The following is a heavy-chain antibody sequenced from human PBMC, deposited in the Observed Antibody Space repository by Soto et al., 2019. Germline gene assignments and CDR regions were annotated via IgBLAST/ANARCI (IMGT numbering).Heavy chain of an antibody. CDR1: GFTFSSYG. V-gene: IGHV3-30*18. CDR3: AKAETPGPNYYSGMDV. CDR2: ISYDGSNK. Sequence: QVQLVESGGGVVQPGRSLRLSCAASGFTFSSYGMHWVRQAPGKGLEWVAVISYDGSNKYYADSVKGRFTISRDNSKNXLYLQMNSLRAEDTAVYYWAKAETPGPNYYSGMDVWGQGTTVTVSS. J-gene: IGHJ6*02.